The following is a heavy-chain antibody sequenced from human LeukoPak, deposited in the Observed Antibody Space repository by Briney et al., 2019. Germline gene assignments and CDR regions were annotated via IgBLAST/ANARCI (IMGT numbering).Heavy chain of an antibody. CDR2: MSYGGST. J-gene: IGHJ4*02. V-gene: IGHV4-39*01. CDR3: ARGRPYSGGYHLDY. Sequence: SETLTLTCTVSGGSMSSSRYYWGWIRQPPGKGLEWIGSMSYGGSTYYNLSLRSRVTMSVDTSKNQFFLKLNSVTAADTAVYYCARGRPYSGGYHLDYWGQGTLVTVSA. D-gene: IGHD1-26*01. CDR1: GGSMSSSRYY.